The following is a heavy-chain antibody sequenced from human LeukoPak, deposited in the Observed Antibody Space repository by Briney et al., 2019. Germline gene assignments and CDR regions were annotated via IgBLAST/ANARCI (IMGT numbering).Heavy chain of an antibody. CDR1: VGSISSSSYY. Sequence: SETLSLTCTVSVGSISSSSYYWGWIRQPPGEGLEWIGSIYYTGSTYYNPSLKSRVTISVDTSKNQFSLKLSSVTAADTAVYYCASQKYCSGGSCYSDYWGQGVLVTVSS. CDR3: ASQKYCSGGSCYSDY. J-gene: IGHJ4*02. V-gene: IGHV4-39*07. D-gene: IGHD2-15*01. CDR2: IYYTGST.